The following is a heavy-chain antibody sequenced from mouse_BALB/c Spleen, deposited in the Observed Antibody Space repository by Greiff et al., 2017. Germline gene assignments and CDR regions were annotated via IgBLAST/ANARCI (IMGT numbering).Heavy chain of an antibody. D-gene: IGHD1-1*01. CDR3: ARDTHYYGSSLAWFAY. J-gene: IGHJ3*01. CDR2: IWAGGST. Sequence: VHLVESGPGLVAPSQSLSITCTVSGFSLTSYGVHWVRQPPGKGLEWLGVIWAGGSTNYNSALMSRLSISKDNSKSQVFLKMNSLQTDDTAMYYCARDTHYYGSSLAWFAYWGQGTLVTVSA. V-gene: IGHV2-9*02. CDR1: GFSLTSYG.